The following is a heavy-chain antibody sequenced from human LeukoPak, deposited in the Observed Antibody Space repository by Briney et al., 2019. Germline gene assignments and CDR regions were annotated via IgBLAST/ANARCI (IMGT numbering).Heavy chain of an antibody. CDR1: GDSVSSNSAA. CDR3: ARGSNWNVFGYYYYYYMDV. D-gene: IGHD1-1*01. J-gene: IGHJ6*03. CDR2: TYYRSKWYN. Sequence: SQTLSLTCAISGDSVSSNSAAWNWIRQSPSRGLEWLGRTYYRSKWYNDYAVSVKSRITINPDTSKNQFSLQLNSVTPEDTAVYYCARGSNWNVFGYYYYYYMDVWGKGTTVTVSS. V-gene: IGHV6-1*01.